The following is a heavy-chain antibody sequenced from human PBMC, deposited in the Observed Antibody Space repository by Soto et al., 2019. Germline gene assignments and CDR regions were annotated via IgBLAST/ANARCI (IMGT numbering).Heavy chain of an antibody. J-gene: IGHJ4*02. D-gene: IGHD6-19*01. CDR3: AKPTVAGSSDLDY. V-gene: IGHV3-30*18. Sequence: QVQLVESGGGVVQPGRSLRLSCAASGFTFSSYGMHWVRQAPGKGLEWVAVISYDGSNKYYAHFVKGRFTISRDNSKNTLYLQMNSLRADDTAVYYCAKPTVAGSSDLDYWGQGTLVTVSS. CDR1: GFTFSSYG. CDR2: ISYDGSNK.